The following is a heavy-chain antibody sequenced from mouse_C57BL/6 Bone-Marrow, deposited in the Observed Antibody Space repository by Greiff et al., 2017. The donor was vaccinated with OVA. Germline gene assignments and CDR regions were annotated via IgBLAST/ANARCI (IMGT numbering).Heavy chain of an antibody. CDR2: IRSKSSNYAT. Sequence: EVQLVESGGGLVQPKGSLKLSCAASGFTFNTYAMHWVRQAPGKGLEWVARIRSKSSNYATYYADSVKDRFTISRDDSQSMLYLQMNNLKTEDTAMYYCVREDYYGSSPPFDYWGQGTTLTVSS. D-gene: IGHD1-1*01. CDR3: VREDYYGSSPPFDY. V-gene: IGHV10-3*01. J-gene: IGHJ2*01. CDR1: GFTFNTYA.